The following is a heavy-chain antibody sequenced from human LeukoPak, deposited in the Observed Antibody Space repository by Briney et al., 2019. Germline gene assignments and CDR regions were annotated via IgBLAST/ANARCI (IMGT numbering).Heavy chain of an antibody. D-gene: IGHD3-3*01. J-gene: IGHJ4*02. CDR1: GYTFTGYY. V-gene: IGHV1-2*02. CDR3: ARDISGFLEWLAE. Sequence: GASVKVSCKASGYTFTGYYMHWVRQAPGQGLEWMGWINPNSGGTNYAQKFQGRVTMTRDTSISTAYMELSRLRSDDTAVYYCARDISGFLEWLAEWGQGTLVTVSS. CDR2: INPNSGGT.